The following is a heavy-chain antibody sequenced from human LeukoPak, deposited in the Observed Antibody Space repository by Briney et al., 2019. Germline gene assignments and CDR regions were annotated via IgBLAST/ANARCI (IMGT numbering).Heavy chain of an antibody. CDR2: IKQDGSEK. CDR1: GFTFSSYW. V-gene: IGHV3-7*05. CDR3: ARLADCSSSSCRSFDY. J-gene: IGHJ4*02. Sequence: GGSLRLSCAASGFTFSSYWMSWVRQAPGKGLEWVARIKQDGSEKYYVDSVKGRFTISRDNAKNSLYLQMNSLRSDDTAVYYCARLADCSSSSCRSFDYWGQGTLVTVSS. D-gene: IGHD2-2*01.